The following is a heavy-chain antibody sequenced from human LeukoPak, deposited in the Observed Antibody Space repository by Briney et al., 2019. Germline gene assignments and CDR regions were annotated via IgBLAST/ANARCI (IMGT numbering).Heavy chain of an antibody. Sequence: GGPLRLSCAASGFSFSVNWMSWVRQAPGKGPEWVASIKKDESEKYYVDSVSGRFTISRDNAKNSLYLQMNSLRVEDTAVYYCAKEGYWGRGTLVTVFS. CDR3: AKEGY. J-gene: IGHJ4*02. CDR1: GFSFSVNW. V-gene: IGHV3-7*01. CDR2: IKKDESEK.